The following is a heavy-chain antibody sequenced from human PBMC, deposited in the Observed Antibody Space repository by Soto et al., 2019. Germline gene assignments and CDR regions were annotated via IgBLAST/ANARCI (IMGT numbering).Heavy chain of an antibody. CDR1: GFTFRNYG. J-gene: IGHJ4*02. CDR3: AKNPGYYYDSTGYHFDY. V-gene: IGHV3-48*01. Sequence: GGSLRLSWAAAGFTFRNYGMNWVRQAQGKGLEWVSYIGIGSSTTYYADSVKGRFTISRDNSKNTLYLQMNSLRAEDTAVYYCAKNPGYYYDSTGYHFDYWGQGTLVTVSS. CDR2: IGIGSSTT. D-gene: IGHD3-22*01.